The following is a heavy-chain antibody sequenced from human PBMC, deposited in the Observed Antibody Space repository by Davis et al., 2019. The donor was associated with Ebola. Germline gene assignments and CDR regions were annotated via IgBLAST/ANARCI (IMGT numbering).Heavy chain of an antibody. Sequence: SETLSLTCAVYGGSFSGYSWSWIRQAPGKGLEWIGEVNHSGSTNYNPSLKSRVTISVDTSKNQFSLKLSSVTAADTAVYYCARGRGSLYCTNGVCYTRNWFDPWGQGTTVTVSS. J-gene: IGHJ5*02. D-gene: IGHD2-8*01. CDR2: VNHSGST. CDR3: ARGRGSLYCTNGVCYTRNWFDP. CDR1: GGSFSGYS. V-gene: IGHV4-34*01.